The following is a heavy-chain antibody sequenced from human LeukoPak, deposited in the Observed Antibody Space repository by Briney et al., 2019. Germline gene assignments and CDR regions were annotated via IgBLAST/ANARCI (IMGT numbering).Heavy chain of an antibody. Sequence: GRSLRLSCAASGFTFSSYGMHWVHQAPGKGLEWVAVIWYDGSNKYYADSVKGRFTISRDNSKNTLYLQMNSLRAEDTAVYYCAKEKEPLAYCGCDCYYSAFDYWGQGTLVTVSS. D-gene: IGHD2-21*02. V-gene: IGHV3-33*06. J-gene: IGHJ4*02. CDR1: GFTFSSYG. CDR3: AKEKEPLAYCGCDCYYSAFDY. CDR2: IWYDGSNK.